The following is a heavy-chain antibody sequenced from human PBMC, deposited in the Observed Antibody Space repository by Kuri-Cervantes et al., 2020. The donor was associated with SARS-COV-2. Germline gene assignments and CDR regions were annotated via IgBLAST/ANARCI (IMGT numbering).Heavy chain of an antibody. CDR2: IYPGDSDT. CDR1: GYSFTSYW. J-gene: IGHJ4*02. CDR3: ATGLVVPAAMRDY. V-gene: IGHV5-51*01. D-gene: IGHD2-2*01. Sequence: GESLKISCKASGYSFTSYWIGWVRQMPGKGLEWMGIIYPGDSDTRYSPSFQGQVTISADKSISTAYLQWSSLKASDTAMYYCATGLVVPAAMRDYWGQGTLVTVSS.